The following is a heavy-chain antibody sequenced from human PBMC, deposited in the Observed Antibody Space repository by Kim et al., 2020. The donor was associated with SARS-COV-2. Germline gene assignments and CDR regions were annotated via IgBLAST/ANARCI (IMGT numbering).Heavy chain of an antibody. CDR2: SGSH. J-gene: IGHJ4*02. V-gene: IGHV4-34*01. CDR3: ARGVPGY. Sequence: SGSHNSTPSLKSRVTISVDTSKNQFSLKLTSVTAADTAVYYCARGVPGYWGQGTLVTVSS.